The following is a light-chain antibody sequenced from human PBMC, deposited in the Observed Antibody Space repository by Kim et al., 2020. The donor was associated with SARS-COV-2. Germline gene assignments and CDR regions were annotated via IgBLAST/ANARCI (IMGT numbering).Light chain of an antibody. CDR2: GDS. Sequence: VARGPTARITGGGDNIGTNNVRWFRQKPGQAPVLVICGDSNRPSGIPERFSGSNSGNTATLTISRARPGDEADYYCQVWDSSTGVFGGGTQLTVL. CDR1: NIGTNN. V-gene: IGLV3-9*01. CDR3: QVWDSSTGV. J-gene: IGLJ3*02.